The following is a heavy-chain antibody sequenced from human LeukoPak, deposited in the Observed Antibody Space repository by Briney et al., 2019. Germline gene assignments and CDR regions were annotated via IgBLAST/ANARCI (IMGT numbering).Heavy chain of an antibody. D-gene: IGHD3-22*01. CDR3: AREGYYDSSGYLGVFDY. CDR2: IHSGGNR. CDR1: GFTFSTYG. V-gene: IGHV3-48*03. J-gene: IGHJ4*02. Sequence: PGGSLRLSCAASGFTFSTYGMNWVRQAPGKGLEWVSLIHSGGNRYYADSVKGRFTISRDNAKNSLYLQMNSLRAEDTAVYYCAREGYYDSSGYLGVFDYWGQGTLVTVSS.